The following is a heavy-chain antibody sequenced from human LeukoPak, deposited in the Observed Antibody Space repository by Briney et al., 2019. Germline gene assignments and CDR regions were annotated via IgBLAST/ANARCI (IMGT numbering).Heavy chain of an antibody. D-gene: IGHD3-10*01. CDR2: IYHSGST. CDR3: ARTSRINMVLDP. CDR1: GGSISNTNW. Sequence: PSETLSLTCGVSGGSISNTNWWTWVRQPPGKGLEWIGEIYHSGSTNYNPSLKSRVTISVDKSKNQFSLKLSSVTAADTAAYYCARTSRINMVLDPWGQGTLVTVSS. J-gene: IGHJ5*02. V-gene: IGHV4/OR15-8*01.